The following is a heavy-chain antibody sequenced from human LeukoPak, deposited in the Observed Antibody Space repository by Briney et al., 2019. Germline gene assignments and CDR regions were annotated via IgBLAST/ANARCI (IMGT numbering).Heavy chain of an antibody. CDR1: GFTFGDYA. CDR3: ARGRLGSGSYYGGVGLDH. Sequence: AGGSLRLSCTASGFTFGDYAMSWVRQAPGKGLEWDSVIYSGGSTYYADSVKGRFTISRDNSKNTLYLQMNSLRAEDTAVYYCARGRLGSGSYYGGVGLDHWGQGTLVTVSS. J-gene: IGHJ4*02. D-gene: IGHD1-26*01. CDR2: IYSGGST. V-gene: IGHV3-53*01.